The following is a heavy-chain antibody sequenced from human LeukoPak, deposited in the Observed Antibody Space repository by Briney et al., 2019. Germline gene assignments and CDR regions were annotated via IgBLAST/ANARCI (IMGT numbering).Heavy chain of an antibody. D-gene: IGHD4-17*01. J-gene: IGHJ6*03. CDR3: ARDPYNGYYGDDYYYNMDY. CDR1: GFTFSSYE. Sequence: GGSLRLSCAASGFTFSSYEINWVRQTPGKGLEWVSSITRDTIYTFYADSVKGRFTISRDNAKNSLSLQMNSLRAEDTAVYYCARDPYNGYYGDDYYYNMDYWGQGTTVTISS. V-gene: IGHV3-21*01. CDR2: ITRDTIYT.